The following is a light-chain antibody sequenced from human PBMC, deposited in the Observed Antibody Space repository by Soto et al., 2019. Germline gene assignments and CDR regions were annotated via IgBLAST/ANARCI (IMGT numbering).Light chain of an antibody. V-gene: IGLV1-44*01. CDR2: SDD. CDR3: AAWDDSLSGFYV. CDR1: SSNIGSNT. J-gene: IGLJ1*01. Sequence: QAVVTQPPSASGTPGQTVTVSCSGGSSNIGSNTVNWYQQVPGTAPKLLIYSDDQRPSGVPDRFSGSKSGTSASLAISGLRSEDEADFYCAAWDDSLSGFYVFGTGTKVTVL.